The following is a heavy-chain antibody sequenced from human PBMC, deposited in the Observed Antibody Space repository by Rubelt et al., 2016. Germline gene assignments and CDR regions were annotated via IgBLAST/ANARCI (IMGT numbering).Heavy chain of an antibody. Sequence: QVQLVQSGSELRKPGASVKISCKASGYTFTTSSVNWVRQAPGQGREWIGGINTNTGDPISAQAFTERVVFSLDTAVSTAYLEISSLKAEDTAVYYCARELGSGYYFFDYWGQGTLVTVSS. V-gene: IGHV7-4-1*02. D-gene: IGHD6-19*01. CDR2: INTNTGDP. CDR3: ARELGSGYYFFDY. J-gene: IGHJ4*02. CDR1: GYTFTTSS.